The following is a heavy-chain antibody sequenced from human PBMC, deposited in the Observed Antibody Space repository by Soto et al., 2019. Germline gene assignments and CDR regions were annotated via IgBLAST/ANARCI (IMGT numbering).Heavy chain of an antibody. CDR3: AAGEASSRNLAPYYLDF. V-gene: IGHV4-38-2*01. Sequence: PSETLSLTCAVSGYSISSGYYWGWIRQPPGKGLEWIGSIYHSGSTYYNPSLKSRVTISVDTSKNQFSLKLLSVTTADTAVYFCAAGEASSRNLAPYYLDFWGQGTLVTVSS. CDR2: IYHSGST. J-gene: IGHJ4*02. D-gene: IGHD6-13*01. CDR1: GYSISSGYY.